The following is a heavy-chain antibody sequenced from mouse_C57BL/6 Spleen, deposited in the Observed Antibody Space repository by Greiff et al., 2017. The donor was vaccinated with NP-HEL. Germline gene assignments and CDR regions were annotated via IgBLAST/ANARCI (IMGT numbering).Heavy chain of an antibody. CDR1: GYTFTSYT. J-gene: IGHJ4*01. CDR3: ARGMGGYDEAYAMDY. Sequence: VQLQQSGAELARPGASVKMSCKASGYTFTSYTMHWVKQRPGQGLEWIGYINPSSGYTKYNQKFKDKATLTADKSSSTAYMQLSSLTSEDSAVYYCARGMGGYDEAYAMDYWGQGTSVTVSS. V-gene: IGHV1-4*01. CDR2: INPSSGYT. D-gene: IGHD2-2*01.